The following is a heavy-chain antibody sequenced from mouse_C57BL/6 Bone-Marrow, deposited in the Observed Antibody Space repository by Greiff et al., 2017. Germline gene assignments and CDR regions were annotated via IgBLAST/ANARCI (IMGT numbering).Heavy chain of an antibody. D-gene: IGHD2-3*01. V-gene: IGHV1-85*01. Sequence: QVQLKQSGPELVKPGASVKLSCKASGYTFTSYDINWVKQRPGQGLEWIGWIYPRDGSTKYNEKFKGKATLTVDTSSSTAYMELHSLTSEDSAVYFCARSWGWLLRNYWGQGTALTVSS. J-gene: IGHJ2*01. CDR3: ARSWGWLLRNY. CDR2: IYPRDGST. CDR1: GYTFTSYD.